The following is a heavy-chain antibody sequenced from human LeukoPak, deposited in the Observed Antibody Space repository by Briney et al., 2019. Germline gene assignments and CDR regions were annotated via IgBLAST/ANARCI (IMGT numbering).Heavy chain of an antibody. CDR1: GGSFSGYY. Sequence: PSETLSLTCAVYGGSFSGYYWSWIRQPPGKGLEWIGEINHSGSTNYNPSLKSRVTISVDTSKNQFSLKLSSVTAADTAEYFCARGYCSSSSCYARFLDYWGQGTLVTVSS. J-gene: IGHJ4*02. V-gene: IGHV4-34*01. CDR2: INHSGST. D-gene: IGHD2-2*01. CDR3: ARGYCSSSSCYARFLDY.